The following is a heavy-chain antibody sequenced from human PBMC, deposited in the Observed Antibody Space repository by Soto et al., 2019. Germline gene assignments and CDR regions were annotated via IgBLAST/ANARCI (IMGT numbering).Heavy chain of an antibody. J-gene: IGHJ4*02. Sequence: EVQLLESGGGLVQPGGSLRLSCAASGFTFSSYAMSWVRQAPGKGLEWVSAISGSGGSTYYADSVKGRFTISRDNSKNTLYLQMNSLRAEDTAVYYCAKDLGDDYVGGSYRFEDSWGQGTLVTVSS. V-gene: IGHV3-23*01. CDR2: ISGSGGST. CDR3: AKDLGDDYVGGSYRFEDS. CDR1: GFTFSSYA. D-gene: IGHD3-16*02.